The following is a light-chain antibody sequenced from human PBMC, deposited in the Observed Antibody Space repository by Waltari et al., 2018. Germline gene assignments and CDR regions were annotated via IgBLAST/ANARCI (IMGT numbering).Light chain of an antibody. J-gene: IGLJ1*01. Sequence: QSALTQPASVSGTPGQSITISCTGTNSDLGNYHLAPWYQHHPGEAPKLMICEVIKRPSGVSNRFSGSKSGNTASLTISGLQAEDEADYYCCSYAGSGTYVFGTGTKVTVL. CDR3: CSYAGSGTYV. V-gene: IGLV2-23*02. CDR2: EVI. CDR1: NSDLGNYHL.